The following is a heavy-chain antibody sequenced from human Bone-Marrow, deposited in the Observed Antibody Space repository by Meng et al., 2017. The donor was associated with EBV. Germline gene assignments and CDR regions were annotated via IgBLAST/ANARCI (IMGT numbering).Heavy chain of an antibody. CDR1: SGSNTSSNV. CDR2: IYHSGST. CDR3: ARAWSVTSGFDP. J-gene: IGHJ5*02. Sequence: QVQPQDAGPGLAKPSGTLSLTRAISSGSNTSSNVWSWVRQPPGNGLEWIGQIYHSGSTNYNPSLKSRVTISVDKSKNQCALKLSSVTAADTAVYYCARAWSVTSGFDPWGQGTLVTVSS. D-gene: IGHD2-21*02. V-gene: IGHV4-4*02.